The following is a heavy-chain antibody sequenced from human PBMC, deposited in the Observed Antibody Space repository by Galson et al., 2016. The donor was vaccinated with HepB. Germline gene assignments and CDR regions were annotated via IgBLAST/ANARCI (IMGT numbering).Heavy chain of an antibody. Sequence: SVKVSCKASGYTFTDYGINWVRQAPGQGLEWMGWISPYNGNANYVEKLQGRVTMTADTSTSTVYMELRSLRSDDTAVYYCGRGGGRGYSDGGDYWGQGTLVTVSS. CDR3: GRGGGRGYSDGGDY. CDR2: ISPYNGNA. CDR1: GYTFTDYG. V-gene: IGHV1-18*04. D-gene: IGHD5-18*01. J-gene: IGHJ4*02.